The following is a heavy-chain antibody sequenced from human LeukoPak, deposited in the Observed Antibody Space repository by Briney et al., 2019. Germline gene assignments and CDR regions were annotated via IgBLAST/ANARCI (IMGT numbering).Heavy chain of an antibody. CDR2: VRDDGSDI. D-gene: IGHD7-27*01. V-gene: IGHV3-33*01. J-gene: IGHJ4*02. CDR3: ARDHSPKWGSGERYFDY. Sequence: GGPLRLSCEASGFNFQTYGMHWVRQSPGKGLEWVADVRDDGSDIYYADSLKGRFTISRDNSKNTLYLHMNSLGAEDTAIYYCARDHSPKWGSGERYFDYWGQGTLVTVSS. CDR1: GFNFQTYG.